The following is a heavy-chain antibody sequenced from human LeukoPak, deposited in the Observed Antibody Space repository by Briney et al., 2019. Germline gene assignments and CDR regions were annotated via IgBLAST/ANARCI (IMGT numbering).Heavy chain of an antibody. CDR2: IYYSGSA. D-gene: IGHD1-26*01. V-gene: IGHV4-39*01. CDR1: GGSIISSAYS. Sequence: PSETLSLTCTVSGGSIISSAYSWGWIRQPPGKGLEYIGNIYYSGSAYYNPSLKSRVTLSVDTSNSQFTLRLSSVTAADTAVYYCATLAGESWGQGTLVTVSS. J-gene: IGHJ5*02. CDR3: ATLAGES.